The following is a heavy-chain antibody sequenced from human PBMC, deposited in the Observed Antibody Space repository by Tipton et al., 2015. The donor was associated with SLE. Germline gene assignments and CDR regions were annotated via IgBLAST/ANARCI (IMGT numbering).Heavy chain of an antibody. J-gene: IGHJ2*01. V-gene: IGHV4-59*08. CDR2: IYYSGST. CDR1: GGSISSYY. D-gene: IGHD5-24*01. Sequence: TLSLTCTVSGGSISSYYWSWIRQPPGKGLEWIGYIYYSGSTNYNPSLKSRVTISVATSKNQFSLKLSSVTAADTAVYYCASWTYVEIATGYWWYFDLWGRGTLVTVSS. CDR3: ASWTYVEIATGYWWYFDL.